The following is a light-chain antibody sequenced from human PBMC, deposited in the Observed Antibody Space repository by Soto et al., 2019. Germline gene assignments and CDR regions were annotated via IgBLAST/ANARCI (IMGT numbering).Light chain of an antibody. V-gene: IGKV1-33*01. CDR2: DAS. CDR3: QQYDNLLPIT. CDR1: QDIAKN. Sequence: IQMTQSPSSLSASVGDRVPITCQGSQDIAKNLNWYQQKPGKPPKLLIYDASSLQTGVPSRFSGSGSATHFTFTISSLQSEDIATYYCQQYDNLLPITFGQGTRLEIK. J-gene: IGKJ5*01.